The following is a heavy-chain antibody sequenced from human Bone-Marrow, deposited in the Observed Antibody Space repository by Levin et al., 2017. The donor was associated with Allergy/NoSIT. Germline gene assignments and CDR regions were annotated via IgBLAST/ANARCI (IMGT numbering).Heavy chain of an antibody. V-gene: IGHV3-7*01. CDR3: ARDQFRRATIGARWFDP. D-gene: IGHD5-24*01. Sequence: GESLKISCAASGFTFSNSWMSWVRQAPGKGLEWVANIKEDGSEKYYVDSVKGRFTISRDNAKNSLFVQMNSLRVEGTAVYYCARDQFRRATIGARWFDPWGQGTLVTVSS. CDR2: IKEDGSEK. CDR1: GFTFSNSW. J-gene: IGHJ5*02.